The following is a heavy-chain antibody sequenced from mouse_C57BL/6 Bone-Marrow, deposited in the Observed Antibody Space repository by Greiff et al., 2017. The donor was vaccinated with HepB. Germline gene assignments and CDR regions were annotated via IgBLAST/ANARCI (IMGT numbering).Heavy chain of an antibody. CDR2: ISYDGSN. V-gene: IGHV3-6*01. CDR1: GYSITSGYY. Sequence: DVKLQESGPGLVKPSQSLSLTCSVTGYSITSGYYWNWIRQFPGNKLEWMGYISYDGSNNYNPSLKNLISITRDTSKNQFFLKLNSVTTEDTATYYCANWDDAMDYWGQGTSVTVSS. CDR3: ANWDDAMDY. J-gene: IGHJ4*01. D-gene: IGHD4-1*01.